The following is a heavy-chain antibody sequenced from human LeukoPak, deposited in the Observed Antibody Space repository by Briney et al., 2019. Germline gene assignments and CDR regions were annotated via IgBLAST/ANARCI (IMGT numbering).Heavy chain of an antibody. CDR3: ARWAGANRPYYYYYYMDV. D-gene: IGHD1-14*01. J-gene: IGHJ6*03. CDR2: IKQDGSEK. CDR1: GLTFSSYW. V-gene: IGHV3-7*01. Sequence: PGGSLRLSCAASGLTFSSYWMSWVRQAPGKGLEWVANIKQDGSEKYYVDSVKGRFTISRDNAKNSLYLQMNSLRAEDTAVYYCARWAGANRPYYYYYYMDVWGKGTTVTVSS.